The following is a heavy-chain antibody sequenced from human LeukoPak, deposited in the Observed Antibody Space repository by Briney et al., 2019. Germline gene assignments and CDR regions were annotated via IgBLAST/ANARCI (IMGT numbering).Heavy chain of an antibody. Sequence: SETLSLTCTVSGGSFNSGSYYWSWIRQPAGKGLEWVGRVYASGSTNYNPSLKSRVTISVDTSKNQFSLQLTSVTAADTAVYYCARAMRVDRFFDYWGQGILVTVSS. CDR2: VYASGST. V-gene: IGHV4-61*02. CDR3: ARAMRVDRFFDY. CDR1: GGSFNSGSYY. D-gene: IGHD5-12*01. J-gene: IGHJ4*02.